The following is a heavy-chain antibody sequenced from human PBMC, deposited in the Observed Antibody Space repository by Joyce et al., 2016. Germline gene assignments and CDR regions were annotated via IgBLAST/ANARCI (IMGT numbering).Heavy chain of an antibody. D-gene: IGHD2-8*01. CDR1: GFTFNNYA. CDR3: AKGKGVGSIDWFDP. V-gene: IGHV3-23*01. J-gene: IGHJ5*02. Sequence: LSEFGGDLVQPGGSLRLSCAASGFTFNNYAMAWVRQAPGKGLEWVSSSTGRSGDTFYAHSVVGRFTISRDNSKDTLYLQLNSLRDEDTAIYYCAKGKGVGSIDWFDPWGQGTLVTVSS. CDR2: STGRSGDT.